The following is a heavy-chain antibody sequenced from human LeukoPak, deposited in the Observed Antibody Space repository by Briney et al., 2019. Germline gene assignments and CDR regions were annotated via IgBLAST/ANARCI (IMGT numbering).Heavy chain of an antibody. CDR3: AKDRSRYGLSCDFDY. CDR2: ISQNSGI. Sequence: GGSLRLSCAASGFSFTIDAMIWVRQAPGKGLEWVASISQNSGIYYADSVKGRFTISSDNSKNTLFLQMNSRRAEDTAVYYCAKDRSRYGLSCDFDYWGQGTPVTVSS. CDR1: GFSFTIDA. J-gene: IGHJ4*02. D-gene: IGHD2-15*01. V-gene: IGHV3-23*01.